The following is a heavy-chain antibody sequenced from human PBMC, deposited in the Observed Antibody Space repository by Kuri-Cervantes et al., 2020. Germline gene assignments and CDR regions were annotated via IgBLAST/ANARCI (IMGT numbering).Heavy chain of an antibody. CDR1: GFTFDDYA. V-gene: IGHV3-21*01. CDR3: AIHRKAYYYDSSGRKNAFDI. CDR2: ISSSSSYI. J-gene: IGHJ3*02. D-gene: IGHD3-22*01. Sequence: GGSLRLSCAASGFTFDDYAMHWVRQVPGKGLEWVSSISSSSSYIYYADSVKGRFTISRDNAKNSLYLQINSLRAEDTAVYYCAIHRKAYYYDSSGRKNAFDIWGQGTMVTVSS.